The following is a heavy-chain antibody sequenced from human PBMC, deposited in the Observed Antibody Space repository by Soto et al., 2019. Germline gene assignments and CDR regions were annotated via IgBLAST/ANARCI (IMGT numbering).Heavy chain of an antibody. J-gene: IGHJ4*02. V-gene: IGHV3-23*01. Sequence: GGSLRLSCGASGFTFSNYAMSWVRQAPGKGLQWVSGISSSGGSTYYVDSVKGRFTISRDNSKNTLYLQMNSLRAEDTAVYYCAKRGGGGSQDFDYWGQGTLVTAPQ. CDR1: GFTFSNYA. D-gene: IGHD1-26*01. CDR3: AKRGGGGSQDFDY. CDR2: ISSSGGST.